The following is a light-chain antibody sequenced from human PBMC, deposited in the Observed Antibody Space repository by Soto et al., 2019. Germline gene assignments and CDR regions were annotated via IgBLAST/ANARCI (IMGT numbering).Light chain of an antibody. Sequence: QSVLTQPASVSGSPGQSITIPCTVTSSDIGDYNYVSWYQQHPGKAPKLLIYEVYNRPAGVSNRFSGSKSGNTASLTISGLQTGDEGDYYCSSYSSTNTLYVFGTGTKVTVL. CDR3: SSYSSTNTLYV. V-gene: IGLV2-14*01. J-gene: IGLJ1*01. CDR2: EVY. CDR1: SSDIGDYNY.